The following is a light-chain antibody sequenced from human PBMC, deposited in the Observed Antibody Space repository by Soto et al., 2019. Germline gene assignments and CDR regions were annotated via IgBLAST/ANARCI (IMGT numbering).Light chain of an antibody. V-gene: IGLV2-23*01. CDR3: CAHAGSGTVV. Sequence: QSVLTQPASVSGSPEQSITISCTGTSSDVGSYNLVSWYQQHPGKAPKVMIYEATKRPSGVSNRFSGSKSGNTASLTISGLQAEDEADYYCCAHAGSGTVVFGGGTQLTVL. J-gene: IGLJ3*02. CDR2: EAT. CDR1: SSDVGSYNL.